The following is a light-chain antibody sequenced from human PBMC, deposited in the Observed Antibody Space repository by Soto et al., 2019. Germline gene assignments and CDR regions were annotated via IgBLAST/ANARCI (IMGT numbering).Light chain of an antibody. CDR3: QKYNSAPYT. V-gene: IGKV1-27*01. Sequence: DIQMTQSPPSLSASIGDSVTITCRASQGIGIYLTWYQQRPGQVPKVLIYGASTLQSGVPSRFSGSGFGTDFTLTISSLQPEDVATYYCQKYNSAPYTFGQGTKLEIK. CDR2: GAS. J-gene: IGKJ2*01. CDR1: QGIGIY.